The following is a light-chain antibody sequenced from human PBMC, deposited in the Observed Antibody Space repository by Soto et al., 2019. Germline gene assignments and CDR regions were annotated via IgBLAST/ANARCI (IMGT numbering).Light chain of an antibody. Sequence: EIVSPQSPATLSLSPGERATLSCRASQSVSSYLAWYQQKPGQAPRLLIYDASNRATGIPARFIGSGSGPDFTLTISSLEPEDFAVYDCPQRSNWINFGQGTRLEIK. CDR3: PQRSNWIN. J-gene: IGKJ5*01. CDR1: QSVSSY. V-gene: IGKV3-11*01. CDR2: DAS.